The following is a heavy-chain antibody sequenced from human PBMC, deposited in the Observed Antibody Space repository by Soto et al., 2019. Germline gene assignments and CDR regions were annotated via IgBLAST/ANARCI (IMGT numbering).Heavy chain of an antibody. D-gene: IGHD4-17*01. J-gene: IGHJ2*01. V-gene: IGHV4-30-4*01. Sequence: QVQLQESGPGLVKPSQTLSLTCTVSGGSISSGDYYWGWIRQPPGKGLEWIGYIFYSGSTYYNPSLKSRVTISVDTSKNQFSLKLSSVTAADTAVYYCASYRRVTTLPDRTGGWYCDLWGRGTLVTVSS. CDR3: ASYRRVTTLPDRTGGWYCDL. CDR1: GGSISSGDYY. CDR2: IFYSGST.